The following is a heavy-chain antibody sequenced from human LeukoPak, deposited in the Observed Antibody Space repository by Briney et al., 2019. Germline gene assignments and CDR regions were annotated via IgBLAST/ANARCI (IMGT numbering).Heavy chain of an antibody. CDR3: ARADYYGDYSFDY. D-gene: IGHD4-17*01. CDR2: IYYSGST. J-gene: IGHJ4*02. V-gene: IGHV4-31*03. Sequence: PSETLSLTCTVSGGSISSGGYYWSWIRQHPGKGLEWIGYIYYSGSTYYNPSLKSRVTISVDASKNQFSLKLSSVTAADTAVYYCARADYYGDYSFDYWGQGTLVTVSS. CDR1: GGSISSGGYY.